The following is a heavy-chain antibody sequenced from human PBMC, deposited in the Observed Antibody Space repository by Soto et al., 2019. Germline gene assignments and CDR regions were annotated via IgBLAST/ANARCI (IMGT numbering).Heavy chain of an antibody. CDR1: GGPSSSYY. D-gene: IGHD1-26*01. J-gene: IGHJ6*02. CDR2: IYYSGST. V-gene: IGHV4-59*01. Sequence: SEALSVKCADPGGPSSSYYWSWIRQPPGKGLEWIGYIYYSGSTNYNPSLKSRVTISVDTSKNQFSLKLSSVTAADTAVYYCAGARDGYYYYYYGMDVWGQGTTVTVSS. CDR3: AGARDGYYYYYYGMDV.